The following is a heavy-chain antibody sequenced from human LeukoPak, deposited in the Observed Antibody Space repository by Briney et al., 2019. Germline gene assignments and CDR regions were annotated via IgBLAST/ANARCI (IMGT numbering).Heavy chain of an antibody. J-gene: IGHJ4*02. Sequence: SETLSLTCAVYGGSFSGYYWSWIRQPPGKGLEWIGEINHSGSTNYNPSLKSRVTISVDTSKNQFSLKLSSVTAADTAVYYCARREDTRGFDYWGQGTLVTVSS. V-gene: IGHV4-34*01. CDR3: ARREDTRGFDY. CDR2: INHSGST. CDR1: GGSFSGYY.